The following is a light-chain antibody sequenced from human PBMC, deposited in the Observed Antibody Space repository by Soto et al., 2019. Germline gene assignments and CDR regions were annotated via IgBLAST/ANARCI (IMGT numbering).Light chain of an antibody. CDR2: DVS. V-gene: IGLV2-14*01. Sequence: QSALTQPASVSGSPGQSITISCTGTSSDVGGYNYVSWYQQHPGKAPKLMIYDVSNRPSGVSNRFSGSKSGNTASLTISGLQAEAAADYYCSSSSRRSNLGVVFGGGTKLTVL. J-gene: IGLJ2*01. CDR3: SSSSRRSNLGVV. CDR1: SSDVGGYNY.